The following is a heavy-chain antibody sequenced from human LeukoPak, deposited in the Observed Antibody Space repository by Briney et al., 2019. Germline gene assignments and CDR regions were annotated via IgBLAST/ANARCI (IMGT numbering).Heavy chain of an antibody. D-gene: IGHD5-18*01. CDR3: ARVDTVMAYYFDL. J-gene: IGHJ4*02. CDR2: ISSDGLT. CDR1: GFTFSSYA. Sequence: GGSLRLSCAASGFTFSSYAMSWVRQAPGKGLEWVSAISSDGLTCYADSVMGRLTISRHNSRNTLYLQMNSLRAEDTAVYYCARVDTVMAYYFDLWGQGTLVTVSS. V-gene: IGHV3-23*01.